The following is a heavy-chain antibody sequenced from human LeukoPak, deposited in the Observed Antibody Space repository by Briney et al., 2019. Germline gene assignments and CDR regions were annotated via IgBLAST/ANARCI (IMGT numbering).Heavy chain of an antibody. CDR2: FIPIFGTA. Sequence: GSSVKVSCKASGGTFSSYAISWVRQAPGQGLEWMGRFIPIFGTANYAQKFQGRVTITTDESTSTAYMELSSLRSEDTAVYYCAREDAGAVATRLDAFDIWGQGTMVTVSS. D-gene: IGHD5-12*01. J-gene: IGHJ3*02. V-gene: IGHV1-69*05. CDR1: GGTFSSYA. CDR3: AREDAGAVATRLDAFDI.